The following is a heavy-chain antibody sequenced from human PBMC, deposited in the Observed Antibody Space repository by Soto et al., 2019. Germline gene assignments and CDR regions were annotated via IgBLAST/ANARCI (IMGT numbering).Heavy chain of an antibody. D-gene: IGHD2-2*01. V-gene: IGHV3-23*01. CDR3: AKDFPDLDIVVVPAATAIFDY. Sequence: PGGSLRLSCAASGFTFSSYAMSWVRQAPGKGLEWVSAISGSGGSTYYADSVKGRFTISRDNSKNTLYLQMNSLRAEDTAVYYCAKDFPDLDIVVVPAATAIFDYWGQGTLVTVSS. J-gene: IGHJ4*02. CDR2: ISGSGGST. CDR1: GFTFSSYA.